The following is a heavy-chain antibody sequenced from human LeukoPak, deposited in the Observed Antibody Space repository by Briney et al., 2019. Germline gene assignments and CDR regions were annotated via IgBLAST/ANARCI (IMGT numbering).Heavy chain of an antibody. CDR3: ASDYSDYYLDY. D-gene: IGHD4-11*01. CDR2: IYYSGST. V-gene: IGHV4-59*08. CDR1: GGSISSYY. Sequence: SETLSLTCTVSGGSISSYYWSWXXQPPGXGLELIGYIYYSGSTNYNPSLKSRVTISVDTSKNQFSMKLSSVTAADTAVYYCASDYSDYYLDYWGQGTLVTVSS. J-gene: IGHJ4*02.